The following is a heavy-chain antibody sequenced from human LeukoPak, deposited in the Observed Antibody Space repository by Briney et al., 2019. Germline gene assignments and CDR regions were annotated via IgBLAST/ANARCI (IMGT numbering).Heavy chain of an antibody. CDR3: ARVFYELLSTGHMDV. V-gene: IGHV3-21*06. CDR1: GFRLSSQS. Sequence: GGSLRLSCAASGFRLSSQSMNWVRQAPGKGLEWVSSISSSGSLTYYADSVKGRFTISRDNAKNSLYLQMNSLRAEDTAVYYCARVFYELLSTGHMDVWGKGTTVTVSS. J-gene: IGHJ6*03. D-gene: IGHD2-2*01. CDR2: ISSSGSLT.